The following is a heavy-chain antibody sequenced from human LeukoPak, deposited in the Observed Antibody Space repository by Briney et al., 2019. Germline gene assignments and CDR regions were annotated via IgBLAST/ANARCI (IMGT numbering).Heavy chain of an antibody. J-gene: IGHJ5*02. CDR2: IYYSGRP. D-gene: IGHD3-22*01. V-gene: IGHV4-59*01. Sequence: PSETLSLTCTVSGGSISSYYWSSVRQPPGKGLEWVGYIYYSGRPYSNPSLKSRVTISQDTSKNQFSLKLSSVTAADTAVYYCARKRYYYDSSGYYPDGLWFDPWGQGTLVTVSS. CDR1: GGSISSYY. CDR3: ARKRYYYDSSGYYPDGLWFDP.